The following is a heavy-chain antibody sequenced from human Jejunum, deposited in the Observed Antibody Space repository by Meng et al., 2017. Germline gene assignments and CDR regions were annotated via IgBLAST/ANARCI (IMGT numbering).Heavy chain of an antibody. CDR1: GYTFTGNY. J-gene: IGHJ4*02. V-gene: IGHV1-2*06. Sequence: QVQLVQSGAEVKTPGAPVKVSCKASGYTFTGNYLHWVRQAPGQGLEWMGRINPNNGNTNYGQKFQGRVTMTRDTSISTAYIEVSGLRSDDTAVYYCARDSSLVGSSNWAFDYWGQGTLVTVSS. CDR2: INPNNGNT. D-gene: IGHD6-13*01. CDR3: ARDSSLVGSSNWAFDY.